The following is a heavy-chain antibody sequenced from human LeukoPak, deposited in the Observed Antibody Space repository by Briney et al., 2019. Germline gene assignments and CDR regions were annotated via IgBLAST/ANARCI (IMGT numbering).Heavy chain of an antibody. D-gene: IGHD3-10*01. CDR3: ARSSNDYGSGSYYRPFGY. CDR2: ITHTGST. J-gene: IGHJ4*02. V-gene: IGHV4-34*01. CDR1: GGSISSYY. Sequence: PSETLSLTCTVSGGSISSYYWSWIRQPPGKGLEWIGEITHTGSTNYNPSLKSRVTISVDTSKNQFSLKLSSVTAADTAVYYCARSSNDYGSGSYYRPFGYWGQGTLVTVSS.